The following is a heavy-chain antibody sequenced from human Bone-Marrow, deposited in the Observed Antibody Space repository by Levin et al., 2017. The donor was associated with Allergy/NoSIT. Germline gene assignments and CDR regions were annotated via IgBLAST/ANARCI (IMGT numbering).Heavy chain of an antibody. V-gene: IGHV1-69*04. J-gene: IGHJ4*02. CDR2: IIPILGIA. Sequence: KISCKASGGTFSSYAISWVRQAPGQGLEWMGRIIPILGIANYAQKFQGRVTITADKSTSTAYMELSSLRSEDTAVYYCARTHTKDGYCSGGSCYEDYWGQGTLVTVSS. CDR1: GGTFSSYA. D-gene: IGHD2-15*01. CDR3: ARTHTKDGYCSGGSCYEDY.